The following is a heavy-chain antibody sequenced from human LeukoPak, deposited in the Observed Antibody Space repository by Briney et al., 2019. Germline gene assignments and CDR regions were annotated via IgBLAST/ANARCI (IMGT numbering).Heavy chain of an antibody. J-gene: IGHJ4*02. CDR2: ISYDGSNK. CDR3: AKSGYSSGWYSYFDY. Sequence: GSLRLSCAASGFTFSSYGMHWVRQAPGKGLEWVAVISYDGSNKYYADSVKGRFTISRDNSKNTLYLQMNSLRAEDTAVYYCAKSGYSSGWYSYFDYWGQGTLVTVSS. D-gene: IGHD6-19*01. V-gene: IGHV3-30*18. CDR1: GFTFSSYG.